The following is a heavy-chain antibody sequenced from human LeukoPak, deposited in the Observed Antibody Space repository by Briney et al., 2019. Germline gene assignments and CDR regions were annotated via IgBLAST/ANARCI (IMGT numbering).Heavy chain of an antibody. J-gene: IGHJ4*02. CDR3: ARDQVTFGGVIVPFDY. CDR1: GGSFSGYY. CDR2: INHSGST. V-gene: IGHV4-34*01. D-gene: IGHD3-16*02. Sequence: SETLSLTCAVYGGSFSGYYWSWIRQPPGKGLEWIGEINHSGSTNYNPSLKSRVTISVDTSKNQFSLKLSSVTAADTAVYYCARDQVTFGGVIVPFDYWGQGTLVTVSS.